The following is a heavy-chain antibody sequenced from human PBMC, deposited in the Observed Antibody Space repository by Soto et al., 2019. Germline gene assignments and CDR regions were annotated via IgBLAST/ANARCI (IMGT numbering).Heavy chain of an antibody. D-gene: IGHD3-9*01. Sequence: QVQLVESGGGVVQPGRSLRLSCAASGFTFSSYGMHWVRQAPGKGLEWVAVISYDGSNKYYADSVKGRFTISRDNSKNTLYLQMNSLRAEDTAVYYCAKDLLFGGDSYYDSLTGYCFDYWGQGTLVTVSS. CDR2: ISYDGSNK. V-gene: IGHV3-30*18. J-gene: IGHJ4*02. CDR3: AKDLLFGGDSYYDSLTGYCFDY. CDR1: GFTFSSYG.